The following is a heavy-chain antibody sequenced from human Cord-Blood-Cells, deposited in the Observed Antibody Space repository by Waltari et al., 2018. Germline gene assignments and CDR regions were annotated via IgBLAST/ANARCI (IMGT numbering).Heavy chain of an antibody. V-gene: IGHV4-34*01. J-gene: IGHJ3*02. CDR3: ARGRAFDI. CDR1: GGSFSGYY. Sequence: QVQLQQWGAGLLKPSETLSLTCAVYGGSFSGYYWSWIRQPPGKGLEWIGEINHSGSTNYNPSLKSLVTISVDTSKNQFSLKLSSVTAADTAVYYCARGRAFDIWGQGTMVTVSS. CDR2: INHSGST.